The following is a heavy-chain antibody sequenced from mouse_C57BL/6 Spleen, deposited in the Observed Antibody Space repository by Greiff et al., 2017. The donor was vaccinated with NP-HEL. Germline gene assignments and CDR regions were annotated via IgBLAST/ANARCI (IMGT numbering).Heavy chain of an antibody. J-gene: IGHJ4*01. V-gene: IGHV1-55*01. CDR3: AREGDGITERDYAMDY. CDR2: IYPGSGST. CDR1: GYTFTSYW. Sequence: LKQPGAELVKPGASVKMSCKASGYTFTSYWITLVKQRPGQGLEWIGVIYPGSGSTNYNEKFKSKATLTVETSSSTAYMQLSSLTSEDSAVYYCAREGDGITERDYAMDYWGQGTSVTVSS. D-gene: IGHD2-4*01.